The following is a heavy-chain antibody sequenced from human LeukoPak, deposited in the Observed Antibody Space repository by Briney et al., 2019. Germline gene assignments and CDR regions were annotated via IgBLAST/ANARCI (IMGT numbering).Heavy chain of an antibody. V-gene: IGHV3-23*01. D-gene: IGHD3-16*01. J-gene: IGHJ3*02. CDR1: GFTFSSYA. CDR3: AKDLGYDYPGEDAFDI. CDR2: ISGSGGST. Sequence: PGGSLRLSCAAPGFTFSSYAMSWVRQAPGKGLEWVSAISGSGGSTYYADSVKGRFTISRHNSKNTLYLQMNSLRAEDTAVYYCAKDLGYDYPGEDAFDIWGQGTMVTASS.